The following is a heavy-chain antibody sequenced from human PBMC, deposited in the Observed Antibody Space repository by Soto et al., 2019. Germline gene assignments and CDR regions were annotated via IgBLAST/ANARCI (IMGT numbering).Heavy chain of an antibody. CDR1: GDSISSGGFS. Sequence: QLHLQESGSGLVKPSQTLSLTCGVSGDSISSGGFSWNWLRQPPGKGLEWIGNIYHGGSTYYNPSLQSRVTISVDKSKNQFSRKLSSVTAADTAVYYCARESRLGYRFFDFWGQGTLVTVSS. CDR3: ARESRLGYRFFDF. CDR2: IYHGGST. D-gene: IGHD5-12*01. V-gene: IGHV4-30-2*01. J-gene: IGHJ4*02.